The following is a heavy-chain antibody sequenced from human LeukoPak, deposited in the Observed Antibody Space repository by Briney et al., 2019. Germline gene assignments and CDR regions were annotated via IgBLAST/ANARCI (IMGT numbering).Heavy chain of an antibody. V-gene: IGHV3-74*01. CDR1: GFTFSSYW. D-gene: IGHD2-2*01. CDR2: INSDGSST. J-gene: IGHJ4*02. Sequence: GGSLRLSCAASGFTFSSYWMHWVRQAPGKGLVWLSRINSDGSSTSYADSVKGRFTISRDNAKNTLYLQMNSLRAEDTAVYYCARGYCSSTSCHLSSWGQGTLVTVSS. CDR3: ARGYCSSTSCHLSS.